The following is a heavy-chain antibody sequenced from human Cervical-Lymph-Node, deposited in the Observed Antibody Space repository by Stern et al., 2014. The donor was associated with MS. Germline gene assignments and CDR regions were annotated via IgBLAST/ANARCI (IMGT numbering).Heavy chain of an antibody. CDR2: IIPIFGKA. CDR1: GGTFSTYG. CDR3: AREFNYDTSGYYFYY. J-gene: IGHJ4*02. Sequence: VQLVQSGAEVKKPGSSVKVSCKAFGGTFSTYGISWVRQAPGKGLEWMGGIIPIFGKANYAQKFQGRVTITADESTNTAYMELSSLRSEDTAVYYCAREFNYDTSGYYFYYWGQGTLVTVSS. V-gene: IGHV1-69*01. D-gene: IGHD3-22*01.